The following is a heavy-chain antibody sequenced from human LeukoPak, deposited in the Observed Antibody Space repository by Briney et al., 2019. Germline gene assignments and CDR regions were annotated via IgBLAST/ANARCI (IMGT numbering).Heavy chain of an antibody. CDR1: GYSISSGYY. D-gene: IGHD6-6*01. Sequence: SETLSVTCTVSGYSISSGYYWGWIRQPPGKGLEWIGSIYYSGSTYYNPSLKSRVTISVDTSKNQFSLKLSSVTAADTAVYYCARPVSYSSSSGAFDIWGQGTMVTVSS. CDR2: IYYSGST. J-gene: IGHJ3*02. CDR3: ARPVSYSSSSGAFDI. V-gene: IGHV4-38-2*02.